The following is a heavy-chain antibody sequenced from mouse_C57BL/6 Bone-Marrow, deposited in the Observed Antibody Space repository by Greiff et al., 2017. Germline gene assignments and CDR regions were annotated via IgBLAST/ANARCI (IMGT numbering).Heavy chain of an antibody. CDR3: PRRAHYYCITYFAY. Sequence: VQLQQSGAELVKPGASVKLSCKASGYTFTSYWMHWVKQRPGQGLEWIGMIHPNGGSPNYNEKFRSQATLTVDKSSSSAYMQLSSLTSEDSAVYYRPRRAHYYCITYFAYWGQGTTLTVSS. CDR1: GYTFTSYW. CDR2: IHPNGGSP. J-gene: IGHJ2*01. D-gene: IGHD1-1*01. V-gene: IGHV1-64*01.